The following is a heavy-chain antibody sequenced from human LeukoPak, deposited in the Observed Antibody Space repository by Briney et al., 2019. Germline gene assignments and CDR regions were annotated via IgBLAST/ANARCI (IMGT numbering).Heavy chain of an antibody. CDR1: GFTFSYYY. D-gene: IGHD3-9*01. CDR2: IKSKTDGGTT. Sequence: PGGSLRLSCATSGFTFSYYYMPWVRQAPGKGREWVGRIKSKTDGGTTDYAAPVKGRFTISRDDSKNTLYLQMNSLKTEDTAVYYCTTDRKYDILTGYCQAFDIWGQGTMVTVSS. J-gene: IGHJ3*02. V-gene: IGHV3-15*01. CDR3: TTDRKYDILTGYCQAFDI.